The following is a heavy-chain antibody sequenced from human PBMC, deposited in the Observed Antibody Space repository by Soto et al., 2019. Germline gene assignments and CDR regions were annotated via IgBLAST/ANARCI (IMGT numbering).Heavy chain of an antibody. J-gene: IGHJ4*02. CDR3: AKVRGSGWYSSDY. V-gene: IGHV3-23*01. D-gene: IGHD6-19*01. CDR2: ISGSGGST. CDR1: GFTFSSYA. Sequence: GESLKISCAASGFTFSSYAMSWVRQAPGKGLEWVSAISGSGGSTYYADSVKGRFTISRDNSKNTLYLQMNSLRAEDTAVYYCAKVRGSGWYSSDYWGQGTLVTVSS.